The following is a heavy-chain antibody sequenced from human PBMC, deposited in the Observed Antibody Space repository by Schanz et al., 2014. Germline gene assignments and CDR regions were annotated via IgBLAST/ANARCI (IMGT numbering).Heavy chain of an antibody. V-gene: IGHV1-69*08. Sequence: VQLEQSGAEVKKPGSSVKVSCKLSGGTFSSYTISWMRQAPGQGLEWMGKIIPVLNIATYAQRFQGRVSITADTSTNTAYMELRSLRSDDTAVYYCARDRRRYCSTASCLHDNWFDPWGQGTLVIVSS. CDR3: ARDRRRYCSTASCLHDNWFDP. CDR1: GGTFSSYT. J-gene: IGHJ5*02. CDR2: IIPVLNIA. D-gene: IGHD2-2*01.